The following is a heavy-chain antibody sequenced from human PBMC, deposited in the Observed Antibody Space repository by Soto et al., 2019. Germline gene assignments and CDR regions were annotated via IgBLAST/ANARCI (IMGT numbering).Heavy chain of an antibody. CDR2: ISYDGSNK. V-gene: IGHV3-30*03. D-gene: IGHD2-15*01. J-gene: IGHJ4*02. CDR3: ARLRGVSQYWYFDY. CDR1: GFTFSSYG. Sequence: GGSLRLSCAASGFTFSSYGMHWVRQAPGKGLEWVAVISYDGSNKYYADSVKGRFTISRDNSKNTLYLQMNSLRAEDTAVYYCARLRGVSQYWYFDYWGQGTLVTVSS.